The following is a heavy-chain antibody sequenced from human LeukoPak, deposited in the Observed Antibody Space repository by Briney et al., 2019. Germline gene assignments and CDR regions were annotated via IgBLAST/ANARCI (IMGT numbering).Heavy chain of an antibody. J-gene: IGHJ4*02. Sequence: GGSLRLSCAASGFTFSSYAMHWVRQAPGKGLEWVAVISYDGSNKYYADSVKGRLTISRDSSKNTLYLQMNSLRAEDTAVYYCARGDILRFLEWLPYFDYWGQGTLVTVSS. V-gene: IGHV3-30-3*01. CDR1: GFTFSSYA. CDR2: ISYDGSNK. CDR3: ARGDILRFLEWLPYFDY. D-gene: IGHD3-3*01.